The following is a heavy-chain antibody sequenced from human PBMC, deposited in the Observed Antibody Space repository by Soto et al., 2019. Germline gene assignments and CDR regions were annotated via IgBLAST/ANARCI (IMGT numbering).Heavy chain of an antibody. J-gene: IGHJ4*02. CDR2: IYSGGST. CDR3: ARDRGWSLFDY. V-gene: IGHV3-66*01. CDR1: GFTVSSKY. D-gene: IGHD6-19*01. Sequence: GGSLRLSCAASGFTVSSKYMSWVRQAPGKGLEWVSVIYSGGSTYYADSVKGRFTISRDNSKNTLYLQMNSLRAEDTAVYYCARDRGWSLFDYWGQGTLVTVSS.